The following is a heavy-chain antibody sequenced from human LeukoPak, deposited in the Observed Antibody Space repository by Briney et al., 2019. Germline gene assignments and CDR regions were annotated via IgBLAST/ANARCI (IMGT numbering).Heavy chain of an antibody. V-gene: IGHV3-30*02. CDR2: IWYDGSNK. CDR1: GFTFSNYG. J-gene: IGHJ4*02. D-gene: IGHD3-22*01. CDR3: AKSYDSSGYYYFDC. Sequence: GGSLRLSCAASGFTFSNYGMHWVRQAPGKGLEWVAVIWYDGSNKYYSDSVRGRFTISRDNSKNTLYLQMNSLRAEDTAVYYCAKSYDSSGYYYFDCWGQGTLVTVSS.